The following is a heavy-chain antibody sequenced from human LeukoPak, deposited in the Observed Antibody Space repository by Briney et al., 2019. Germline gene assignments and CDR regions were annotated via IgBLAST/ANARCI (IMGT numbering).Heavy chain of an antibody. D-gene: IGHD1-1*01. CDR2: ISSSGSSI. CDR1: GFTFSSYE. J-gene: IGHJ4*02. CDR3: ARCTTGKTFGSLREIKKSREIDF. V-gene: IGHV3-48*03. Sequence: GGSLRLSCAASGFTFSSYEMNWVRQAPGKGLEWVSYISSSGSSIYYADSVKGRFTISRDNAKNSLFLQMDSLRGEDTAVYYCARCTTGKTFGSLREIKKSREIDFWGQGTLVTVSS.